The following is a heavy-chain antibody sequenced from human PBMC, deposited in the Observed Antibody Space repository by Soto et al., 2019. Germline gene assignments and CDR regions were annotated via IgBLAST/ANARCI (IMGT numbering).Heavy chain of an antibody. CDR2: ISYDGSNK. Sequence: ESGGGVVQPGRSLRLSCAASGFTFSSYAMHWVRQAPGKGLEWVAVISYDGSNKYYADSVKGRFTISRDNSKNTLYLQMNSLRAEDTAVYYCARDSSSGFDYWGQGTLVTVSS. J-gene: IGHJ4*02. CDR1: GFTFSSYA. CDR3: ARDSSSGFDY. V-gene: IGHV3-30-3*01. D-gene: IGHD6-19*01.